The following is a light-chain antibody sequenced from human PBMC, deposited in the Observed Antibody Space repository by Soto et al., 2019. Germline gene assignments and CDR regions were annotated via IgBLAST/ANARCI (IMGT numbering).Light chain of an antibody. CDR3: QQYSSSPS. J-gene: IGKJ5*01. CDR2: DTS. CDR1: QSVSIH. V-gene: IGKV3D-15*01. Sequence: TVMTQAPGALSVKLGKRATKSFRASQSVSIHLAWYQQKPGQAPRLLIYDTSTRATGIPARFGGSGSGTDFTLTISSLQPEDFAVYYCQQYSSSPSFGQGTRLEIK.